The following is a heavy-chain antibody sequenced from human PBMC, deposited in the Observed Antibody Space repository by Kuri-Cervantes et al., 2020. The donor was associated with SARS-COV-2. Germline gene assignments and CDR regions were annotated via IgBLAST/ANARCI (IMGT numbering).Heavy chain of an antibody. CDR2: IYYSGST. V-gene: IGHV4-38-2*02. Sequence: SETLSLTCAVSGYSISSGYYWGWIRQPPGKGLEWIGSIYYSGSTYYNPSLKSRVTISVDASKNQFSLKLSSVTAADTAGYYCARESSSSWYWFDPWGQGTLVTVSS. D-gene: IGHD6-13*01. CDR1: GYSISSGYY. J-gene: IGHJ5*02. CDR3: ARESSSSWYWFDP.